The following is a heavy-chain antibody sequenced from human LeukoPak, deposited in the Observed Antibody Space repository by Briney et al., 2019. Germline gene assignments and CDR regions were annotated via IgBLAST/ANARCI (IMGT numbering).Heavy chain of an antibody. J-gene: IGHJ5*02. V-gene: IGHV4-34*01. D-gene: IGHD3-10*01. Sequence: SETLSLTCAVYGGSFSGYYWSWIRQPPGKGLEWIGEISHSGSTNYNPSLKSRVTISVDTSKNQFSLKLSSVTTADTAVYYCARDRGPRFDPWGQGTLVTVSS. CDR2: ISHSGST. CDR1: GGSFSGYY. CDR3: ARDRGPRFDP.